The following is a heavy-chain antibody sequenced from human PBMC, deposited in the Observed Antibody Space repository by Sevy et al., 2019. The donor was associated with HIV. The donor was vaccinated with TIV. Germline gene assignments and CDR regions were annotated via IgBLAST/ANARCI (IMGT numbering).Heavy chain of an antibody. J-gene: IGHJ3*02. Sequence: GGSLRLSCVGSGFTFREYSMNWVRQAPGKGLEWVSYISGSSTTIEHADSVKGRFSISRDNADNSVFLQMNRLRVEDTAVYYCARARRDYDAFDIWGQGTMVTVSS. D-gene: IGHD3-16*01. CDR1: GFTFREYS. CDR3: ARARRDYDAFDI. CDR2: ISGSSTTI. V-gene: IGHV3-48*01.